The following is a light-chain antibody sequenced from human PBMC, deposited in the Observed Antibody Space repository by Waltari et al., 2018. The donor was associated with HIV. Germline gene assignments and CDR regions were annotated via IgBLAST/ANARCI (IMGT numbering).Light chain of an antibody. J-gene: IGKJ1*01. CDR2: AAS. CDR1: QNINTS. CDR3: QQSYTTPRT. Sequence: IQMTQSPSSLSASVGDRVTLSCRSSQNINTSLSWYQQTLGKAPTVLIFAASNLQTGVPSRFSGSGSGTVFALTISDLQRDDFATYYCQQSYTTPRTFGQGTKVEIK. V-gene: IGKV1-39*01.